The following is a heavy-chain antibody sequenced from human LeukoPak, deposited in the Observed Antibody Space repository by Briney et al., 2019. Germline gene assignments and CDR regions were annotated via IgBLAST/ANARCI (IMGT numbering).Heavy chain of an antibody. J-gene: IGHJ6*03. V-gene: IGHV3-7*01. CDR1: GFTFSNYW. D-gene: IGHD5-12*01. CDR2: IKQDGSEK. Sequence: GGSLRLSCAASGFTFSNYWMSWVRQAPGKGLEWVANIKQDGSEKYYVDSVKGRFTISRDNAKNSLYLQMNSLRAEDTAVYYCARDGATFSGYDWYYYMDVWGKGTTVTVSS. CDR3: ARDGATFSGYDWYYYMDV.